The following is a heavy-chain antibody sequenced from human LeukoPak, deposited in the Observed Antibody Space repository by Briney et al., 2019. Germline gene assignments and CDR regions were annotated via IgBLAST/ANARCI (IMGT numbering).Heavy chain of an antibody. D-gene: IGHD3-3*01. CDR2: IYYSGST. V-gene: IGHV4-59*01. CDR3: ARSRLSGYTAYYYGMDV. Sequence: PSETLSLTCTVSGGSISSYYWSWIRQPPGKGLEWIGYIYYSGSTNYNPSLKSRVTISVDTPKNQFSLKLSSVTAADTAVYYCARSRLSGYTAYYYGMDVWGQGTTVTVSS. CDR1: GGSISSYY. J-gene: IGHJ6*02.